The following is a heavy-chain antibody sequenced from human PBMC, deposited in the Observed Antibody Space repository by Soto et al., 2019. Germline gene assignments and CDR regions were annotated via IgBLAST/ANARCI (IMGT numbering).Heavy chain of an antibody. Sequence: QVQLVQSGAEVKKPGSSVKVSCKASGGAFSDYAFSWVRQAPGQGLEWLGGIMPIFRAPDYAQKFQGRVPITGDEFTRTAYREMNSLRSEDTAVYYCASWLKGPDIGNYYYGMDVWGQGTTVTFS. V-gene: IGHV1-69*12. D-gene: IGHD2-15*01. CDR2: IMPIFRAP. CDR1: GGAFSDYA. J-gene: IGHJ6*02. CDR3: ASWLKGPDIGNYYYGMDV.